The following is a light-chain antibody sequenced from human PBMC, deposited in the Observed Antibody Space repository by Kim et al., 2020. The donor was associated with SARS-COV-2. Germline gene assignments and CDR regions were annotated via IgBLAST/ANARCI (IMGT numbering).Light chain of an antibody. J-gene: IGKJ2*01. V-gene: IGKV3-20*01. CDR1: QTINKGY. CDR3: HLYSGLPPDT. CDR2: QTS. Sequence: IVLTQSPGTLSLSPGDRATLSCRASQTINKGYLAWYQQRPGRTPRLLLYQTSNRATGIPDRFSGSGSGTDFTLTIGRLEPEDFAVYYCHLYSGLPPDTYGQRSKM.